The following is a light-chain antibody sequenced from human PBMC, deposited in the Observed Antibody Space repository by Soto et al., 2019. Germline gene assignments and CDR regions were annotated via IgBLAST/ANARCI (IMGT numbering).Light chain of an antibody. Sequence: QSVLTQPPSVSGAPGQRVTISCTGSSSNIGAGYDVHWYQQLPGTAPKLLIYHNSDRPSGVPDRFSGSKSGTSASLAITGLQAEDEADYYCQSYAGSNNFVFGTGTKVTVL. CDR2: HNS. CDR1: SSNIGAGYD. V-gene: IGLV1-40*01. CDR3: QSYAGSNNFV. J-gene: IGLJ1*01.